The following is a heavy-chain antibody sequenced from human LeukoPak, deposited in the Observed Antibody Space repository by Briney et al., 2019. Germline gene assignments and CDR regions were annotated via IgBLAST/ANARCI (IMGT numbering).Heavy chain of an antibody. Sequence: GGSLRLSCAASGLIFSSYWMHWVRQAPAKGLAWVSRIKSDGCSTSCAASVKGRFTHSRKHAKKSLYLLMNSLRAEDTALYYCARTQLYDDSGYYSDTWGEGALVTVSS. J-gene: IGHJ4*02. D-gene: IGHD3-22*01. CDR1: GLIFSSYW. CDR2: IKSDGCST. V-gene: IGHV3-74*01. CDR3: ARTQLYDDSGYYSDT.